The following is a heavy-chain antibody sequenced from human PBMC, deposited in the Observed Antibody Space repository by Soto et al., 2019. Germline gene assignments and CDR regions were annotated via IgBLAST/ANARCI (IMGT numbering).Heavy chain of an antibody. V-gene: IGHV4-59*01. CDR1: GGSLSTSY. J-gene: IGHJ4*02. Sequence: PSETLSPTCPVSGGSLSTSYWSWIRPPPGKGLEWNGYMTYSESNNYNPSLKRRVTISVDTFKNHFSLEVSSVTAADTAVYYCGGKNYDSSGYFEHWGQGTQVTGSS. CDR3: GGKNYDSSGYFEH. CDR2: MTYSESN. D-gene: IGHD3-22*01.